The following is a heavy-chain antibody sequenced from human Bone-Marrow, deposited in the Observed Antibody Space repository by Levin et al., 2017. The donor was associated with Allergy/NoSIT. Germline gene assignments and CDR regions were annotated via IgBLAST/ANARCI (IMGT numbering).Heavy chain of an antibody. J-gene: IGHJ6*02. Sequence: GGSLRLSCAASGFTFSSYGMHWVRQAPGKGLEWVAVIWYDGSNKYYADSVKGRFTISRDNSKNTLYLQMNSLRAEDTAVYYCARDGVLGRSSGWYGPLDYYYYGMDVWGQGTTVTVSS. D-gene: IGHD6-19*01. CDR2: IWYDGSNK. CDR3: ARDGVLGRSSGWYGPLDYYYYGMDV. CDR1: GFTFSSYG. V-gene: IGHV3-33*01.